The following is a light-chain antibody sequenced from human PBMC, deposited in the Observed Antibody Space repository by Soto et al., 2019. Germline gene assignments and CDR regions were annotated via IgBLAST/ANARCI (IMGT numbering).Light chain of an antibody. J-gene: IGLJ3*02. Sequence: QSVPTQSSSASASLGSSVRLTCTLSSGHSSYIIAWHQQQPGKAPRFLMKVEGSGSYDKGSGVPDRFSGSSSGADRYLTISNLQFEDEADYFCETWDNNTWVFGGGTKLTVL. CDR2: VEGSGSY. CDR1: SGHSSYI. CDR3: ETWDNNTWV. V-gene: IGLV4-60*02.